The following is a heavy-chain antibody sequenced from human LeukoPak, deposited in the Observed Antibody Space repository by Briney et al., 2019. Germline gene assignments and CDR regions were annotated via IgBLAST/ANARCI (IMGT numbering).Heavy chain of an antibody. V-gene: IGHV4-59*12. CDR3: ARINYYDSSGYSATMNDY. D-gene: IGHD3-22*01. CDR1: GASITDYY. CDR2: IYDSGTT. Sequence: SETLSLTCIVSGASITDYYWSWVRQPPGKGLEWIGCIYDSGTTNYNPSLKSRVAISRDTSKKQVSLKLSSVTAADTAVYYCARINYYDSSGYSATMNDYWGQGTLVTVSS. J-gene: IGHJ4*02.